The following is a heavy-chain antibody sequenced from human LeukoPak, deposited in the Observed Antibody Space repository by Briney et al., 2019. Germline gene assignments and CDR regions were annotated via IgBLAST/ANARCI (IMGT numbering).Heavy chain of an antibody. CDR2: ISTYNGKT. J-gene: IGHJ4*02. V-gene: IGHV1-18*01. CDR3: ARGPYYGDLNPDYFDY. CDR1: DYTFTRYG. D-gene: IGHD3-16*01. Sequence: ASVKVSCKTSDYTFTRYGITWVRQAPGPGLEWMGWISTYNGKTNYVDKLQGRVTMTTDTFTKTVYMHLRSLRSDDTALYYCARGPYYGDLNPDYFDYWGQGTLVTVSS.